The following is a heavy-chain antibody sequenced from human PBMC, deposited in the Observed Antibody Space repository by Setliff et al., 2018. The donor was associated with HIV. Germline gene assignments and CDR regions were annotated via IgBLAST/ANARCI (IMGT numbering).Heavy chain of an antibody. CDR2: ISGSGGST. D-gene: IGHD5-12*01. V-gene: IGHV3-23*01. J-gene: IGHJ4*02. Sequence: GGSLRLSCAASGFSLGDYVMHWVRQAPGKGLEYVSAISGSGGSTYYADSVKGRFTISRDNSKNTLYLQMNSLRAEDTAVYYCAKDPRAAVATICDYWGQGTLVTVSS. CDR3: AKDPRAAVATICDY. CDR1: GFSLGDYV.